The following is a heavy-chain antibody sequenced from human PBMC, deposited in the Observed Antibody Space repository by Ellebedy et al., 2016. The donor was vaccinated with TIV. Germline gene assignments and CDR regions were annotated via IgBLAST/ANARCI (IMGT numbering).Heavy chain of an antibody. V-gene: IGHV3-21*01. CDR3: ARDGGFGEYYYYGMDV. CDR2: ISSSSSYI. J-gene: IGHJ6*02. CDR1: GFTFSSYS. D-gene: IGHD3-10*01. Sequence: GESLKISXAASGFTFSSYSMNWVRQAPGKGLEWVSSISSSSSYIYYADSVKGRFTISRDNAKNSLYLQMNSLRAEDTAVYYCARDGGFGEYYYYGMDVWGQGTTVTVSS.